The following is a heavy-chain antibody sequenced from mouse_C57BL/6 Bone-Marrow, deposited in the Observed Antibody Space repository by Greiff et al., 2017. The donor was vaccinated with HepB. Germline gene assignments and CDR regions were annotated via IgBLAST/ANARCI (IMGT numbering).Heavy chain of an antibody. J-gene: IGHJ1*03. CDR2: IYPGGGYT. CDR1: GYTFTNYW. CDR3: ARSDYYGSSPHWYFDV. D-gene: IGHD1-1*01. V-gene: IGHV1-63*01. Sequence: VKVVESGAELVRPGTSVKMSCKASGYTFTNYWIGWAKQRPGHGLEWIGDIYPGGGYTNYNEKFKGKATLTADKSSSTAYMQFSSLTSEDSAIYYCARSDYYGSSPHWYFDVWGTGTTVTVSS.